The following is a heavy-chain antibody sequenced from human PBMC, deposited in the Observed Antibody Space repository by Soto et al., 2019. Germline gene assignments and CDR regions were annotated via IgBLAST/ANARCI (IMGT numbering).Heavy chain of an antibody. D-gene: IGHD3-10*01. J-gene: IGHJ4*02. Sequence: SETLSLTCTFSGGSISSYYWSLIRQPPGKGLEWIGYIHFSGSIHYNPSLKSRVTISVDTSKNQLSLNLSSVSAADTAVYHCARGGDAYKMGRYWGQGTRVTVSS. V-gene: IGHV4-59*12. CDR3: ARGGDAYKMGRY. CDR1: GGSISSYY. CDR2: IHFSGSI.